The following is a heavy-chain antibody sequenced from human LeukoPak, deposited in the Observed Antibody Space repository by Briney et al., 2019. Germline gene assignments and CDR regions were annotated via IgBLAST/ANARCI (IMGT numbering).Heavy chain of an antibody. CDR3: ARAHYDYVWGSYPGAFDI. Sequence: SETLSLTCSVSGVSISSYYWSWIRQPPGKGLEWIGYIYYSGSTNYNPSLKSRVTISVDTSKNQFSLKLSSVTAADTAVYYCARAHYDYVWGSYPGAFDIWGQGTMVTVSS. CDR1: GVSISSYY. CDR2: IYYSGST. V-gene: IGHV4-59*01. J-gene: IGHJ3*02. D-gene: IGHD3-16*02.